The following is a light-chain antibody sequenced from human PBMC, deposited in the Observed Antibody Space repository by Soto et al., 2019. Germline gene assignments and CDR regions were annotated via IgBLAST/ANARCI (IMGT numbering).Light chain of an antibody. J-gene: IGKJ4*01. V-gene: IGKV4-1*01. Sequence: DIVLTQSPDSLAVSLGERIIINCKSSQTVLYDSNNKNYLAWYQQKPGQPPKLLIYWASTRESGVPDRFSGSGSGTYFTLTISSLQAEDVAVYYCQQYYSTPLTFGGGTKVEIK. CDR1: QTVLYDSNNKNY. CDR3: QQYYSTPLT. CDR2: WAS.